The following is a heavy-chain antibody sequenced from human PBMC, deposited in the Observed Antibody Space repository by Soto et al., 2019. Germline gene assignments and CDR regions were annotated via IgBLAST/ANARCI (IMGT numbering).Heavy chain of an antibody. Sequence: QVPLVESGGGVVQPGRSLRLSCAASGFTFSSYGMHWVRQAPGKGLEWVAVISYDGSNKYYADSVKGRFTISRDNSKNTLYLQMNSLRAEDTAVYYCAKGLSYGMDVWGQGTTVTVSS. CDR2: ISYDGSNK. V-gene: IGHV3-30*18. CDR3: AKGLSYGMDV. J-gene: IGHJ6*02. CDR1: GFTFSSYG. D-gene: IGHD2-21*02.